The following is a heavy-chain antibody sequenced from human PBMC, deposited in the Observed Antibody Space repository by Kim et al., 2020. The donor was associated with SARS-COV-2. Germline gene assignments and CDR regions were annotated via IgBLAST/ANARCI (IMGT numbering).Heavy chain of an antibody. CDR3: AKGSGSYC. Sequence: GGSLRLSCAASGFTFSSYGMHWVRQAPGKGLEWVAVISYDGSNKYYADSVKGRFTISRDNSKNTLYLQMNSLRAEDTAVYYCAKGSGSYCWGQGTLVTVSS. D-gene: IGHD1-26*01. V-gene: IGHV3-30*18. J-gene: IGHJ4*02. CDR2: ISYDGSNK. CDR1: GFTFSSYG.